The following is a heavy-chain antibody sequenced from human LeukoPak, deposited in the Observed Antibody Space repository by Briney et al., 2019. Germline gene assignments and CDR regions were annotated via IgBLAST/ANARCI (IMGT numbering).Heavy chain of an antibody. CDR3: ARHYTTVVTSTFDY. CDR1: GGSISSSSYY. V-gene: IGHV4-39*01. D-gene: IGHD4-17*01. CDR2: IYYSGST. Sequence: SETLSLTCTVSGGSISSSSYYWGWIRQPPGQGLEWIGSIYYSGSTYYNPSLKSRVTISVDTSKNQFSLKLSSVTAADTAVYYCARHYTTVVTSTFDYWGQGTLVTVSS. J-gene: IGHJ4*02.